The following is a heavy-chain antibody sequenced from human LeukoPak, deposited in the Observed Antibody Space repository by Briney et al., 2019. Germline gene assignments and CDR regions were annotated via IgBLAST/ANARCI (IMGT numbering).Heavy chain of an antibody. V-gene: IGHV3-11*01. CDR3: ASIMRGYTYGPLAY. D-gene: IGHD5-18*01. CDR2: ISSSGSTI. CDR1: GFTVSSNY. J-gene: IGHJ4*02. Sequence: PGGSLRLSCAASGFTVSSNYMSWVRQAPGKGLEWVSYISSSGSTIYYADSVKGRFTISRDNAKNSLYLQMNSLRAEDTAVYYCASIMRGYTYGPLAYWGQGSLVTVSS.